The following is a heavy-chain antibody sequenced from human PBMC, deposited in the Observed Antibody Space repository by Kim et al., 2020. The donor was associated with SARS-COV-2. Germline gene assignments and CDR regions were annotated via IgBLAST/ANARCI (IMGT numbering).Heavy chain of an antibody. D-gene: IGHD3-9*01. CDR3: ARHPDYDILTGVFDS. CDR1: GYSFTSYW. CDR2: IYPGDSDT. Sequence: GESLKISCKGSGYSFTSYWIGWVRQMPGKGLEWMGIIYPGDSDTRYSPSFQGQVTISADKSISTAYLQWSSLKASDTAMLYCARHPDYDILTGVFDSWGQGTLVTVSS. V-gene: IGHV5-51*01. J-gene: IGHJ4*02.